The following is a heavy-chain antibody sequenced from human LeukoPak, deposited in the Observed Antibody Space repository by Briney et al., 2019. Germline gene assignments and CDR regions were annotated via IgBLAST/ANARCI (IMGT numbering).Heavy chain of an antibody. J-gene: IGHJ2*01. Sequence: GGSLRLSCAASGFTFSSYAMSWVRQAPGKGLEWVSAISGSGGSTYYADSVKGQFTISRDNSKNTLYLQMNSLRAEDTAVYYCAKSPRDCSSTSCYVVLYWYFDLWGRGTLVTVSS. V-gene: IGHV3-23*01. D-gene: IGHD2-2*01. CDR3: AKSPRDCSSTSCYVVLYWYFDL. CDR1: GFTFSSYA. CDR2: ISGSGGST.